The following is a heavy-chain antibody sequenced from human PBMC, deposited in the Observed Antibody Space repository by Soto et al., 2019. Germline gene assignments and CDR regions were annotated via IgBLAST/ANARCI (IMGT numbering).Heavy chain of an antibody. CDR1: GFPFCSYA. CDR2: ISYDGSNK. V-gene: IGHV3-30*18. Sequence: GGALRLSCAASGFPFCSYARSRVRPAPGKGLEWVAVISYDGSNKYYADSVKGRFTISRDNSKNTLYLQMNSLRAEDTAVYYCAKDRHYDSSGLDYWGQGTLVTVSS. CDR3: AKDRHYDSSGLDY. J-gene: IGHJ4*02. D-gene: IGHD3-22*01.